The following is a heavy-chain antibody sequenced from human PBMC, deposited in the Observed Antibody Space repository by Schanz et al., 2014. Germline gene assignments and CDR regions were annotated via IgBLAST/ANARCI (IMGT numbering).Heavy chain of an antibody. CDR3: ARDPNSVNELDY. D-gene: IGHD5-12*01. Sequence: QVHLVESGGGLVKPGGSLRLSCAASGFTFSDYYMTWIRQAPGKGLEWVSYINGGGETTYYADSVKGRFTISRDNAKNSLYLQMNSLRVEDTAVYYCARDPNSVNELDYWGQGTLVTVSS. V-gene: IGHV3-11*01. CDR1: GFTFSDYY. J-gene: IGHJ4*02. CDR2: INGGGETT.